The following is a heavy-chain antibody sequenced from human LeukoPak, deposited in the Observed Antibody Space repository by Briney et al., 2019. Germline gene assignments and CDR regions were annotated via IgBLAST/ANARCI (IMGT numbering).Heavy chain of an antibody. V-gene: IGHV1-2*02. CDR1: GYTLTELS. CDR3: AGEYCSSTSCRVDY. J-gene: IGHJ4*02. Sequence: ASVKVSCKVSGYTLTELSMHWVRQAPGQGLEWMGWINPNSGGTNYAQKFQGRVTMTRDTSISTAYMELSRLRSDDTAVYYCAGEYCSSTSCRVDYWGQGTLVTVSS. CDR2: INPNSGGT. D-gene: IGHD2-2*01.